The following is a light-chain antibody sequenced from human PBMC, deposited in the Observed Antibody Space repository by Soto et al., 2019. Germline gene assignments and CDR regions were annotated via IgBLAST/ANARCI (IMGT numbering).Light chain of an antibody. CDR3: SSYAGNNKL. J-gene: IGLJ2*01. CDR2: EVS. CDR1: SSDVGGYNY. V-gene: IGLV2-8*01. Sequence: QSVLTQPPSASGSPGQSVAISCTGTSSDVGGYNYVSWYQQHPGKAPKLIIYEVSQRPSGVPDRFSGSKSGNTASLTVSGLQAEDEANYYCSSYAGNNKLFGGGTQLTVL.